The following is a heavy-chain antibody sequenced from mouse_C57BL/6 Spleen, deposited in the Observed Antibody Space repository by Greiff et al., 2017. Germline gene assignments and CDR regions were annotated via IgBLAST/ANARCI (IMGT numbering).Heavy chain of an antibody. J-gene: IGHJ2*01. V-gene: IGHV1-80*01. CDR3: AKGYYGSSYDYVDY. CDR1: GYAFSSYW. D-gene: IGHD1-1*01. CDR2: IYPGDGDT. Sequence: VQLVESGAELVKPGASVTISCKASGYAFSSYWMNWVKQRPGKGLEWIGQIYPGDGDTNYNGKFKGKATLTADKSSSTAYMQLSSLTSEDSAVYFCAKGYYGSSYDYVDYWGQGTTLTVSS.